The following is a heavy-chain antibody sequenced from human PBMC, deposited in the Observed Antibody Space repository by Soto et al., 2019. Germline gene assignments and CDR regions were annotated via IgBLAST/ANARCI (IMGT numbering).Heavy chain of an antibody. V-gene: IGHV4-59*12. J-gene: IGHJ4*02. CDR3: AREGGESSDGLYYFDS. D-gene: IGHD3-16*01. CDR2: IYYSGNT. CDR1: GGSISSYY. Sequence: PSETLSLTCTVSGGSISSYYWSWIRQPPGKGLEWIGYIYYSGNTDYNPSLKSRLAISIDTSKNQFSLKLSSVTAADTAVYFCAREGGESSDGLYYFDSWGQGSLVTVSS.